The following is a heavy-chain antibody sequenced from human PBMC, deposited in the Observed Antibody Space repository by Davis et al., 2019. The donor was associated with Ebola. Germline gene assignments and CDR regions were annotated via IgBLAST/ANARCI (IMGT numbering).Heavy chain of an antibody. CDR1: GYRFTTYG. V-gene: IGHV1-18*01. CDR3: ARDWGMIAAAGTLDY. J-gene: IGHJ4*02. CDR2: ISAYNGNT. D-gene: IGHD6-13*01. Sequence: ASVKVSCKTSGYRFTTYGVSWVRQAPGQGLEWMGWISAYNGNTNYAQKLQGRVTMTTDTSTSTAYMELRSLRSDDTAVYYCARDWGMIAAAGTLDYWGQGTLVTVSS.